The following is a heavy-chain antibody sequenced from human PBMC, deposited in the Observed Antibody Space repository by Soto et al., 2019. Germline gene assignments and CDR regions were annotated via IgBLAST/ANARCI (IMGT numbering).Heavy chain of an antibody. D-gene: IGHD3-22*01. J-gene: IGHJ4*02. CDR1: GGSFSGYY. Sequence: SETLSLTCAVYGGSFSGYYWSWIRQPPGKGLEWIGEINHSGSTNYNPSLKSRVTISVDTSKNQFSLKLSSVTAADTAVYYCARGLEYYYDSSGYYPFFDYWGQGTLVTVSS. CDR2: INHSGST. V-gene: IGHV4-34*01. CDR3: ARGLEYYYDSSGYYPFFDY.